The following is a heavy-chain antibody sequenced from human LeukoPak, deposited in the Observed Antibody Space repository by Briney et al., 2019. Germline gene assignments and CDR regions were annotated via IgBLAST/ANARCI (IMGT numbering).Heavy chain of an antibody. CDR3: APTAEAYTSWWKV. D-gene: IGHD3-16*01. Sequence: ASVKVSCKASGYKFTKDYMHWVRQAPGQGRELMGWINPDSGFTNYAQKFKGRVTMTRETSISTAYLEVRSLTSDDTAVYYCAPTAEAYTSWWKVWGQGTLVTVSS. V-gene: IGHV1-2*02. CDR1: GYKFTKDY. J-gene: IGHJ4*02. CDR2: INPDSGFT.